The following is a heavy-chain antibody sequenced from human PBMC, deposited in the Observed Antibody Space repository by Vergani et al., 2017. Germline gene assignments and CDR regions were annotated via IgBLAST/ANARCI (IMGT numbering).Heavy chain of an antibody. CDR1: GFTFSSYA. V-gene: IGHV3-23*01. D-gene: IGHD3-10*01. CDR3: AKMGPKRIIWFGEIRFNWFDP. Sequence: EVQLLESGGGLVQPGGSLRLSCAASGFTFSSYAMSWVRQAPGKGLEWVSAISGSGGSTYYADSVKGRFTISRDNSKNTLYLQMNSQRAEDTAVYYCAKMGPKRIIWFGEIRFNWFDPWGQGTLVTVSS. CDR2: ISGSGGST. J-gene: IGHJ5*02.